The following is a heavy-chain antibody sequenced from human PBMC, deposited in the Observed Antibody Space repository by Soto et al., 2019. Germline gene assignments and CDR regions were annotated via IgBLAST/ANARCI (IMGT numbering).Heavy chain of an antibody. D-gene: IGHD3-10*02. Sequence: GALRLSCVGSGFIFSNNGMHWVRQTPGKGLEWVAFMSYDGSDTFYADSVKGRFTISRDNSKNTLFLHMSNLRAEDTAMYYCTIVRVADSALDHWGQGTLVTVSS. J-gene: IGHJ4*02. CDR2: MSYDGSDT. CDR1: GFIFSNNG. CDR3: TIVRVADSALDH. V-gene: IGHV3-30*02.